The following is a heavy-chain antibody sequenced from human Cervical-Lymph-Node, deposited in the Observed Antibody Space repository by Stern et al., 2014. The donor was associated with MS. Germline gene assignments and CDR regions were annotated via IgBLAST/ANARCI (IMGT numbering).Heavy chain of an antibody. CDR1: GFTFSTYW. V-gene: IGHV3-74*02. Sequence: EVQLEESGGGLLQPGGSLRLSCGASGFTFSTYWMHWVRQGPGKGLVWVSRIKCGGSSTSYTDSVRGRFTISRDNAKNTVDLQMTSLRAEDTAVYYCARSSGASGDAMDVWGQGTTVTVSS. CDR2: IKCGGSST. J-gene: IGHJ6*02. CDR3: ARSSGASGDAMDV. D-gene: IGHD2-15*01.